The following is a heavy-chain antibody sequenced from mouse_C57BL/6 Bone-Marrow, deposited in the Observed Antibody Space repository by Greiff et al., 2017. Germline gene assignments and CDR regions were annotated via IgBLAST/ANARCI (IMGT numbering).Heavy chain of an antibody. J-gene: IGHJ4*01. Sequence: QVQLQQPGAELVMPGASVKLSCKASGYTFTSYWMHWVQQRPGQGLEWIGEIDPSDSYTNYNQKFKGKSTLTVDKSSSTAYMQLSSLTSEDSAVYYCARSTAQATPYYYAMDYWGQGTSVTVSS. CDR2: IDPSDSYT. CDR3: ARSTAQATPYYYAMDY. V-gene: IGHV1-69*01. D-gene: IGHD3-2*02. CDR1: GYTFTSYW.